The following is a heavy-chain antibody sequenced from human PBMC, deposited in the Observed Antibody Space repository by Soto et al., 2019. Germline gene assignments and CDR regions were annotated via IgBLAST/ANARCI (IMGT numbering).Heavy chain of an antibody. J-gene: IGHJ4*02. V-gene: IGHV3-15*07. D-gene: IGHD5-18*01. CDR1: GFTLTNGW. CDR3: STGRYRHGSDY. Sequence: EVQLVESGGGLVKPGASLRLSCAASGFTLTNGWMTWVRQAPGKGLEWVGRIRSKADGGTTDYSAPAKGRFTISRDDSKDTLYLQMNSLKDEDTAVYYCSTGRYRHGSDYWGPGTLVTVSS. CDR2: IRSKADGGTT.